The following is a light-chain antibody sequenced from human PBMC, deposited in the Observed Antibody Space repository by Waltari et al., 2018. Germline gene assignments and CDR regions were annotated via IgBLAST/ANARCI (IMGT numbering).Light chain of an antibody. CDR3: YSSDSTGLRV. V-gene: IGLV3-10*01. J-gene: IGLJ1*01. Sequence: SYELTQPPSVSVSPGQTARITCSGHELPRKYAYWFQQKSGQAPRLVIYEDTKRPSGIPGGFSGSSSGTVATLTITGAQVDDEAYYYCYSSDSTGLRVFGGGTTVVVL. CDR1: ELPRKY. CDR2: EDT.